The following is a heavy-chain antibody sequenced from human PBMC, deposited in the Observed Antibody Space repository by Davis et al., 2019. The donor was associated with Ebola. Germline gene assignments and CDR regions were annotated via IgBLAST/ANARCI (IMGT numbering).Heavy chain of an antibody. CDR1: GFTFSSYG. CDR3: ARDQVTEWLRLTGVEEGIDY. V-gene: IGHV3-30*02. D-gene: IGHD5-12*01. Sequence: PGGSLRLSCAASGFTFSSYGMHWVRQAPGKGLEWVAYIWYDGSQRYYTDSVKGRFTISRDNSMDTLSLQMTSLRPEDTAVYYCARDQVTEWLRLTGVEEGIDYWGQGTLVTVSS. J-gene: IGHJ4*02. CDR2: IWYDGSQR.